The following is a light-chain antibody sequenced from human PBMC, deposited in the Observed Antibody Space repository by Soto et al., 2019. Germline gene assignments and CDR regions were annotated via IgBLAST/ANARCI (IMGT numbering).Light chain of an antibody. CDR1: QSVSSSY. V-gene: IGKV3-20*01. Sequence: EIVLTQSPGTLSLSPGERATLSCRASQSVSSSYLAWYQQKPGQAPRLLIYDASSRATGIPDRISGSGSGTDCSLTISRLEPEDFAVYYCQQYDSTPYTFGQGTKLEIK. CDR2: DAS. J-gene: IGKJ2*01. CDR3: QQYDSTPYT.